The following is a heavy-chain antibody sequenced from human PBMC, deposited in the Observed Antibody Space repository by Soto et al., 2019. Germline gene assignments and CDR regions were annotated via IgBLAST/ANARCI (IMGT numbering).Heavy chain of an antibody. CDR1: GYTFTSYG. CDR2: ISAYNGNT. D-gene: IGHD2-21*02. J-gene: IGHJ3*02. V-gene: IGHV1-18*01. Sequence: ASVKVSCKASGYTFTSYGISWVRQAPGQGLEWMGWISAYNGNTNYAQKLQGRVTMTTDTSTSTAYMELRSLRSDDTAVYYCARGSSRVAYCGGDCYSDAFDIWGQGPMVTVSS. CDR3: ARGSSRVAYCGGDCYSDAFDI.